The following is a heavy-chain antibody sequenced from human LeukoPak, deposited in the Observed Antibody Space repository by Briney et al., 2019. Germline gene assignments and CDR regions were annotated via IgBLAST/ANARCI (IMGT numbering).Heavy chain of an antibody. Sequence: SVKVSCNASGGTFSSHTISWVRQAPGQGLEWMGRIIPILGIANYAQKFQGRVTITADKSTSTAYMELSSLRSEDTAVYYCARDSEQWLVMGYFDYWGQGTLVTVSS. CDR2: IIPILGIA. CDR1: GGTFSSHT. D-gene: IGHD6-19*01. V-gene: IGHV1-69*04. CDR3: ARDSEQWLVMGYFDY. J-gene: IGHJ4*02.